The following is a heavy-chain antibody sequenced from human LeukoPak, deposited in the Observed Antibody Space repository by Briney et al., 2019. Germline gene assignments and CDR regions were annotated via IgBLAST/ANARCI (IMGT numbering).Heavy chain of an antibody. J-gene: IGHJ4*02. Sequence: PSETLSLTCTVSGASINSYYWNWIRQPAGRGLEWIGRSYISGSTDYNPSLKSRVTVSVDTSQNQFSLKLTAVPAADTAVYYCARDQELGFWGQGTLVTVTS. D-gene: IGHD3-10*01. CDR3: ARDQELGF. V-gene: IGHV4-4*07. CDR1: GASINSYY. CDR2: SYISGST.